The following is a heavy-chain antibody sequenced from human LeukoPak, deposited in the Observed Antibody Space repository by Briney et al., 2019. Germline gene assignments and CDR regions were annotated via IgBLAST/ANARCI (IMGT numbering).Heavy chain of an antibody. CDR3: ARDGVPGATVLDY. V-gene: IGHV3-48*01. D-gene: IGHD2-2*01. CDR2: ITSRRSST. CDR1: GFTFSTYD. Sequence: PGGSLRLSGTVSGFTFSTYDMNWVRQAPGKGLEWVSYITSRRSSTYYADSVKGRFTISRDNAKNSVYLQMNGLRAEDTAVYYCARDGVPGATVLDYWGQGTLVTVYS. J-gene: IGHJ4*02.